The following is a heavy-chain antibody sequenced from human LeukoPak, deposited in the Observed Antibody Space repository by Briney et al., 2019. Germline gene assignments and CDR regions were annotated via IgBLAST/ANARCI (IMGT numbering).Heavy chain of an antibody. CDR3: ARDRASYYYDSSGYCLDY. CDR1: GITFSSNA. V-gene: IGHV3-30*04. Sequence: PGGSMRLSCAASGITFSSNAIHWVRQAPGKGLEWVALISYDGSNKYYADSVKGRFTISRDNSKNTLYLQMNSLRAEDTAVYYCARDRASYYYDSSGYCLDYWGQGTLVTVSS. CDR2: ISYDGSNK. J-gene: IGHJ4*02. D-gene: IGHD3-22*01.